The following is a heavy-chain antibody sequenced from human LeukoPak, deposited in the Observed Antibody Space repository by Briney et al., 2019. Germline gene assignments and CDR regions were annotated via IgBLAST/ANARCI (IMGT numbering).Heavy chain of an antibody. D-gene: IGHD6-19*01. CDR1: GYSFTSYW. CDR2: IYPGDSDT. Sequence: GESLKISCKGSGYSFTSYWIGWVRQMPGKGLEWMGIIYPGDSDTRYSPSFQGQVTISADKSISTAYLQWSSLKASDTAMYYCARQKTAAVAGNWFDPWGQGTLVTVSS. V-gene: IGHV5-51*01. J-gene: IGHJ5*02. CDR3: ARQKTAAVAGNWFDP.